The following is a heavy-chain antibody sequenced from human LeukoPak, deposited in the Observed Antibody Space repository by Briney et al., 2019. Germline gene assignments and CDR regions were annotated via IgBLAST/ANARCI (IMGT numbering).Heavy chain of an antibody. CDR2: IYYSGST. J-gene: IGHJ1*01. Sequence: SETLSLTCTVSGGSISSSSYYWGWIRQPPGKGLEWIGSIYYSGSTYYNPSLKSRVTISVDTSKNQFSLKLSSVTAADTAVYYCAQTTNAEYFQHWGQGTLVTVSS. D-gene: IGHD4-17*01. CDR3: AQTTNAEYFQH. V-gene: IGHV4-39*07. CDR1: GGSISSSSYY.